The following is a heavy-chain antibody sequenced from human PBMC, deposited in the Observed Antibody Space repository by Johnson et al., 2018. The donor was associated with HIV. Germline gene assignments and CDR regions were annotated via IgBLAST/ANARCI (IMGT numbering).Heavy chain of an antibody. J-gene: IGHJ3*01. CDR3: ARSRPNWAFDF. D-gene: IGHD1-1*01. Sequence: QVQLVESGGGLVQPGGSLRLSCAASGFTFSSYGMHWVRQAPGKGLEWVAFIRYDGKNKYYADSVKGRFTISRDNAKNTMFVQMNSLRAEDTAVYYCARSRPNWAFDFWGQGTMVTVSS. CDR2: IRYDGKNK. CDR1: GFTFSSYG. V-gene: IGHV3-30*02.